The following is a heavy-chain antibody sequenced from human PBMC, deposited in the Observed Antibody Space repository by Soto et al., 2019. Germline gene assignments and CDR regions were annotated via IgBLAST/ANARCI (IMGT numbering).Heavy chain of an antibody. CDR3: ARMGYYDILTGLPSYYYYYGMDV. CDR2: INHSGST. CDR1: GGSFSGYY. D-gene: IGHD3-9*01. V-gene: IGHV4-34*01. J-gene: IGHJ6*02. Sequence: PSETLSLTCTVSGGSFSGYYWSWIRQPPGKGLEWIGEINHSGSTNYNPSLKSRVTISVDTSKNQFSLKLSSVTAADTAVYYCARMGYYDILTGLPSYYYYYGMDVWGQGTTVTVSS.